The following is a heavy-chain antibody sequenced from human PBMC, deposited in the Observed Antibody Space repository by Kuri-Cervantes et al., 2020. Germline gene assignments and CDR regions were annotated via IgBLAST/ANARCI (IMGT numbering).Heavy chain of an antibody. V-gene: IGHV1-18*01. Sequence: ASVKVSCKASGYTLSSYGISWVRQAPGQGLEWMGWISAYNGDTNYAPKFQGRVTMTTDKSTSTAYMELRSLRSDDTAVYYCARWTGEIDSSYFDYWGQGTLVTVSS. J-gene: IGHJ4*02. D-gene: IGHD3/OR15-3a*01. CDR1: GYTLSSYG. CDR2: ISAYNGDT. CDR3: ARWTGEIDSSYFDY.